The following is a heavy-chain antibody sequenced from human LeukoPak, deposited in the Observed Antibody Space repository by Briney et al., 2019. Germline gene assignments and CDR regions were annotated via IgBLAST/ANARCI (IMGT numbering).Heavy chain of an antibody. CDR3: AKGMYSSGWYDYYYYGMDV. Sequence: GGSLRLSCAASGFTFDDYVMHWVRQAPGKGLEWVSGISWNSGSIGYADSVKGRFTISRDNAKNSLYLQMNSLRAEDTALYYCAKGMYSSGWYDYYYYGMDVWGQGTTVTVSS. D-gene: IGHD6-19*01. CDR2: ISWNSGSI. CDR1: GFTFDDYV. V-gene: IGHV3-9*01. J-gene: IGHJ6*02.